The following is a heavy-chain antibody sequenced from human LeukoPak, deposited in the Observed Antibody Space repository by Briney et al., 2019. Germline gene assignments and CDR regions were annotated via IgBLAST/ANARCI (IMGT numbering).Heavy chain of an antibody. CDR3: ATTQGYSYPYY. V-gene: IGHV3-53*01. D-gene: IGHD5-18*01. J-gene: IGHJ4*02. Sequence: PGGSLRLSCAASGFTVSSNYMSWVRQAPGKGLEWVSVIYSDGTTYYADSVKGQFTISRDISKSTLHLQMSNLRAEDTAVYYCATTQGYSYPYYWGQGTLVTVSS. CDR1: GFTVSSNY. CDR2: IYSDGTT.